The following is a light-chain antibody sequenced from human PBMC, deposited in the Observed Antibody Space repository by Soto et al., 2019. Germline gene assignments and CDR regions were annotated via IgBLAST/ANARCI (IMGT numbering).Light chain of an antibody. CDR3: QSYDTSLSSST. CDR1: SSNIGAGQD. J-gene: IGLJ2*01. Sequence: QPVLTQPPSVSGAPGQRVTISCTGSSSNIGAGQDVQWYQQLPGTAPKLLIYYNNNRPSGVPDRFSASKSGTSASLAITGLQAEDEAVYYCQSYDTSLSSSTFGGGTKLTVL. V-gene: IGLV1-40*01. CDR2: YNN.